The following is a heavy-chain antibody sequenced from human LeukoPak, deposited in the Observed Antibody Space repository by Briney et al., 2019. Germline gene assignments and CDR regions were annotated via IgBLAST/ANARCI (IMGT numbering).Heavy chain of an antibody. V-gene: IGHV3-21*01. CDR1: GFTFSTYS. CDR3: ARDYARNCSGATCHFDS. D-gene: IGHD2-15*01. J-gene: IGHJ4*02. CDR2: ISSSSAYI. Sequence: GGSLRLSCAASGFTFSTYSMNWVRQAPGKGLEWVSSISSSSAYIYYADSVKGRFTISRDNAKNSVHLQMNSLRAEDTAVYYCARDYARNCSGATCHFDSWGQGTRVTVSS.